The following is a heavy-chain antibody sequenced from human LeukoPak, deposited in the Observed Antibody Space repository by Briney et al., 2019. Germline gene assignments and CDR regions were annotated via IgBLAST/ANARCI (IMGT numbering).Heavy chain of an antibody. D-gene: IGHD3-3*01. CDR3: ASAIIDGNYGMDV. V-gene: IGHV3-33*01. Sequence: GGSLRLSCAASGFTFSSYGMHWVRQAPGKGLEWVAVIWYDGSNKYYADSVKGRFTISRDNSKNALYLQMNSLRAEDTAVYYCASAIIDGNYGMDVWGQGTTVTVSS. CDR2: IWYDGSNK. CDR1: GFTFSSYG. J-gene: IGHJ6*02.